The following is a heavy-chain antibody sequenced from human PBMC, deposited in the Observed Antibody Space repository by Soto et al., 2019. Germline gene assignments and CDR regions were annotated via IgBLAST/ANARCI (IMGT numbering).Heavy chain of an antibody. Sequence: GESLNISCKGSGYSFTLYWIGWVRQMTGKGLEWMGIIYPGDSDTRYSPSFQGQVTISADKSISTAYLQWSSLKASDTAMYYCARPKVVAATIYFDYWGQGTLVTVSS. V-gene: IGHV5-51*01. D-gene: IGHD2-15*01. CDR3: ARPKVVAATIYFDY. CDR2: IYPGDSDT. J-gene: IGHJ4*02. CDR1: GYSFTLYW.